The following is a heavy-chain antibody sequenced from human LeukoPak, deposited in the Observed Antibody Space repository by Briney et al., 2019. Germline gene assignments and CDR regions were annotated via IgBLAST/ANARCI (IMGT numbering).Heavy chain of an antibody. D-gene: IGHD6-13*01. Sequence: SETLSLTCTVSGGSISSGDYYWSWIRQPPGKGLEWIGYIYYSGSTYYNPSLKSRVTISVDTSKNQFSLKLSPVTAADTAVYYCARLNVSSSSWSPFDYWGQGTLVTVSS. V-gene: IGHV4-30-4*01. J-gene: IGHJ4*02. CDR1: GGSISSGDYY. CDR2: IYYSGST. CDR3: ARLNVSSSSWSPFDY.